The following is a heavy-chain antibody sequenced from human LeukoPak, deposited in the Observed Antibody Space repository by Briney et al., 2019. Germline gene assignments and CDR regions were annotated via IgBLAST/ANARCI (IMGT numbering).Heavy chain of an antibody. CDR3: ARDRGYSYGSPSAYWYFDL. Sequence: SETLSLTCTVSGGSISSSSYYWGWFRQPPGKGLEWFGSTYYRGSTYYNPSLKSRVTISVDRSKNQFSLKLSSVTAADTAVYYCARDRGYSYGSPSAYWYFDLWGRGTLVTVSS. D-gene: IGHD5-18*01. V-gene: IGHV4-39*07. J-gene: IGHJ2*01. CDR2: TYYRGST. CDR1: GGSISSSSYY.